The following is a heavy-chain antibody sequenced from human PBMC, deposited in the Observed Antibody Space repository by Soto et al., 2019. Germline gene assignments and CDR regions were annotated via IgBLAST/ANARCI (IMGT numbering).Heavy chain of an antibody. CDR1: GGSISSGGYY. CDR2: IYYSGST. V-gene: IGHV4-31*03. Sequence: SETLSLTCTVSGGSISSGGYYWSWIRQHPGKGLEWIGYIYYSGSTYYNPSLKSRVTISVDTSKNQFSLKLSSVTAADTAVYYCARSIAATAGAFDIWGQGTMVTVS. J-gene: IGHJ3*02. D-gene: IGHD6-6*01. CDR3: ARSIAATAGAFDI.